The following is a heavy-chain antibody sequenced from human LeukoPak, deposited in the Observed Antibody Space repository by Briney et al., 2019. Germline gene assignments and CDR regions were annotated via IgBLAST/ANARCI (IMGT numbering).Heavy chain of an antibody. Sequence: PGGSLRLSCAASGFTFINYSMNWVRQAPGKGLEWVSSIASASDGIYYADSGRGRFTISRDNAKNSLYLQMNRLRAEDTAVYYCARDGGWKNDYWGQGTPGNVSS. D-gene: IGHD2-15*01. CDR2: IASASDGI. J-gene: IGHJ4*02. V-gene: IGHV3-21*01. CDR3: ARDGGWKNDY. CDR1: GFTFINYS.